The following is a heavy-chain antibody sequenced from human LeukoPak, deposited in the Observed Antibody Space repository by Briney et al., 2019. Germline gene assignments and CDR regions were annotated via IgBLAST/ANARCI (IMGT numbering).Heavy chain of an antibody. CDR3: ATGYADDNWFDP. J-gene: IGHJ5*02. Sequence: ASVKVSCKASGYTFTSNYMHWVRQAPGKGLEWMGGFDPEDGETIYAQKFQGRVTMTEDTSTDTAYMELSSLRSEDTAVYYCATGYADDNWFDPWGQGTLVTVSS. D-gene: IGHD1-1*01. CDR2: FDPEDGET. CDR1: GYTFTSNY. V-gene: IGHV1-24*01.